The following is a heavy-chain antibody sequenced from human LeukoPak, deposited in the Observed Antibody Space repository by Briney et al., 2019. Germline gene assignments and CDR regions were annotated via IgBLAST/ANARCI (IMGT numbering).Heavy chain of an antibody. Sequence: SETLSLTCTVSGGSISSYYWSWIRQPPGKGLEWIGYIYYSGSTNYNPSLKSRVTISVDTSKNQFSLKLSSVTAADTAVYYCVRGYYDVWSGYYFDFWGQGTLVTVSS. D-gene: IGHD3-3*01. CDR2: IYYSGST. CDR1: GGSISSYY. J-gene: IGHJ4*02. V-gene: IGHV4-59*08. CDR3: VRGYYDVWSGYYFDF.